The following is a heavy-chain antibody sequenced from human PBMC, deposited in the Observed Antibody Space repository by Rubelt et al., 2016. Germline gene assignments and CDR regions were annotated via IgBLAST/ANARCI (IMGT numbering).Heavy chain of an antibody. CDR3: ATNSAGVRGMDV. CDR1: GFTFSSSS. J-gene: IGHJ6*02. Sequence: EVQLLESGGGLVQPGGSLRLSCAASGFTFSSSSMSWVRQAPGKGLEWVSTITGTNTYYADSVKGRFTISRDNSKKPLYLQMNSLRAEDTAVYYCATNSAGVRGMDVWGQGTTVTVSS. V-gene: IGHV3-23*01. D-gene: IGHD6-13*01. CDR2: ITGTNT.